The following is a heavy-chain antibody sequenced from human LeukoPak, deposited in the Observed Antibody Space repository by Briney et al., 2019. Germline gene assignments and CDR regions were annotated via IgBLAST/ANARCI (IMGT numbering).Heavy chain of an antibody. CDR2: IYTSGST. D-gene: IGHD2-2*01. CDR1: GDSIRSNNYY. CDR3: ARVHPKDCSSTSCYDAFDI. Sequence: TSETLSLTCSVSGDSIRSNNYYWTWVRQPAGKGLEWIGRIYTSGSTLYSPSLQSRVTISIDQSKNQFSLRLTSVTAADTAVYYCARVHPKDCSSTSCYDAFDIWGQGTMVTVSS. J-gene: IGHJ3*02. V-gene: IGHV4-61*02.